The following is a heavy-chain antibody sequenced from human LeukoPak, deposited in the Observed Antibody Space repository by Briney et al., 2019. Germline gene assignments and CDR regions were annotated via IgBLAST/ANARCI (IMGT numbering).Heavy chain of an antibody. CDR3: TRDSGLDNDAFDV. J-gene: IGHJ3*01. V-gene: IGHV6-1*01. CDR2: TYYRSKWFY. Sequence: SQTLSLTCAISGDSVSSNSAAWDWIRQSPSRGLEWLGRTYYRSKWFYDYAVSVKSRITINPDTSKNQFSLLLNSVTPEDTAVYYCTRDSGLDNDAFDVWGQGTMVTVSS. CDR1: GDSVSSNSAA. D-gene: IGHD3-10*01.